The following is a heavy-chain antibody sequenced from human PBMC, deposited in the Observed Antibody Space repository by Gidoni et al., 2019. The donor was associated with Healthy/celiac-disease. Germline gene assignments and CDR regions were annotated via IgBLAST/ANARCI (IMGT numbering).Heavy chain of an antibody. D-gene: IGHD4-17*01. Sequence: QVQLQESGPGLVKPSETLSLTCTVSGGSISSYYWSWIRQPPGKGLEWIGYIYYSGSTNYNPSLKSRVTISVDTSKNQFSLKLSSVTAADTAVYYCARDGTTVVTPYSYFDLWGRGTLVTVSS. CDR2: IYYSGST. CDR1: GGSISSYY. CDR3: ARDGTTVVTPYSYFDL. V-gene: IGHV4-59*01. J-gene: IGHJ2*01.